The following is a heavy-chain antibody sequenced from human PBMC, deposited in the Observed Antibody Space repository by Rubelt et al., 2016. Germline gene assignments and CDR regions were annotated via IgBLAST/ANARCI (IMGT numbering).Heavy chain of an antibody. V-gene: IGHV3-23*04. CDR2: MSGSGGSI. Sequence: EVQLVESGGGLVKPGGSLRLSCTASGFTFGDFAMSWFRQAPGKGLEWVSTMSGSGGSIYYPDSVKGRFTISRDNAKDSLFLQMNSLRAEDTALYYCAKGPRGLWYFDLWGRGTLVTVSS. CDR3: AKGPRGLWYFDL. J-gene: IGHJ2*01. CDR1: GFTFGDFA.